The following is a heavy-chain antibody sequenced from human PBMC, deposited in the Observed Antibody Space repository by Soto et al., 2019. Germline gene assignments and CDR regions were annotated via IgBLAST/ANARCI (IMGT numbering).Heavy chain of an antibody. J-gene: IGHJ3*02. CDR1: GYSFTIYC. CDR2: IYPCDSDT. Sequence: GDSLKISCDGSGYSFTIYCIGLVLQMPGKGLDWMGIIYPCDSDTRYSPSFQGQVTISADKSISTAYLQWSSLKASDTAMYYCATSYYYDSSGYYSALGAFDIWGQGTMVTVSS. D-gene: IGHD3-22*01. V-gene: IGHV5-51*01. CDR3: ATSYYYDSSGYYSALGAFDI.